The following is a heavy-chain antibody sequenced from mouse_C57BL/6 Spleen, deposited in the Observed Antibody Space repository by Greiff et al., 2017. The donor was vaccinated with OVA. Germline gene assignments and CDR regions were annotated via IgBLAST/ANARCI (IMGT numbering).Heavy chain of an antibody. Sequence: QVQLQQSGAELMKPGASVKLSCKATGYTFTGYWIEWVKRRPGHGLEWIGEILPGSGSTNYNEKFKGKATFTADTSSNTAYMQLSSLTTEDSAIYYCARWGIYDYDPYYFDYWGQGTTLTVSS. D-gene: IGHD2-4*01. CDR3: ARWGIYDYDPYYFDY. CDR1: GYTFTGYW. CDR2: ILPGSGST. J-gene: IGHJ2*01. V-gene: IGHV1-9*01.